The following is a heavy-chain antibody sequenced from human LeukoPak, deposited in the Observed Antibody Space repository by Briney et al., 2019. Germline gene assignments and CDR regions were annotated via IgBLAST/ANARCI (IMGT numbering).Heavy chain of an antibody. CDR2: IKQDGSEK. V-gene: IGHV3-7*01. D-gene: IGHD6-13*01. CDR1: GFTFSSYW. J-gene: IGHJ5*02. CDR3: ARDPGKIAAAGIRFDP. Sequence: GGSLRLSCAASGFTFSSYWMSWVRQAPGKGLEWVANIKQDGSEKYYVDSVKGRFAISRDNSKNTLYLQMNSLRAEDTAVYYCARDPGKIAAAGIRFDPWGQGTLVTVSS.